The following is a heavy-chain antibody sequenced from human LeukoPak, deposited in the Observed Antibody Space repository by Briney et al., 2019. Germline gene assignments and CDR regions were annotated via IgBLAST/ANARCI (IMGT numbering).Heavy chain of an antibody. Sequence: GASVKVSCKASGYSFTLYAMNWVRQAPGQGLEWMGWISAYNGNTNYAQKLQGRVTMTTDTSTSTAYMELRSLRSDDTAVYYCARLYSGYDFNPKEFYYYYYMDVWGKGTTVTVSS. CDR2: ISAYNGNT. J-gene: IGHJ6*03. CDR3: ARLYSGYDFNPKEFYYYYYMDV. V-gene: IGHV1-18*01. CDR1: GYSFTLYA. D-gene: IGHD5-12*01.